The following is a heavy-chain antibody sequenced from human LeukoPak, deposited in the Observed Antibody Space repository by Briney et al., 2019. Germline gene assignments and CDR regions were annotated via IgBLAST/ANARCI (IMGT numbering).Heavy chain of an antibody. Sequence: SETLSLTCAVSGYSISSGYYWGWIRQPPGKGLEWIGSIYHSGSTYCNPSLKSRVTISVDTSKNQFSLKLSSVTAADTAVYYCASSVSRLYYYYMDVWGKGTTVTVSS. D-gene: IGHD3-10*01. V-gene: IGHV4-38-2*01. CDR3: ASSVSRLYYYYMDV. CDR1: GYSISSGYY. CDR2: IYHSGST. J-gene: IGHJ6*03.